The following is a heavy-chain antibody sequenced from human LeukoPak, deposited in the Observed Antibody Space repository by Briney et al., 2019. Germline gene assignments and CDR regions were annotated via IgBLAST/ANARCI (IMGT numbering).Heavy chain of an antibody. D-gene: IGHD3-10*01. V-gene: IGHV3-21*01. Sequence: GGSLRLSCAGSGFTFRSYSMNWVRQAPGKGLEWVSSISSSSSYIYYADSVKGRFTISRDNAKNSLYLQMNSLRAEDTAVYYCARVGYYGSGRDVWGQGTTVTVSS. CDR2: ISSSSSYI. CDR1: GFTFRSYS. J-gene: IGHJ6*02. CDR3: ARVGYYGSGRDV.